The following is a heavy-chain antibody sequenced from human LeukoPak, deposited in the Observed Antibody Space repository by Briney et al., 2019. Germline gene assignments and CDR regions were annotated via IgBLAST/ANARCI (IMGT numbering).Heavy chain of an antibody. CDR3: ARASGVRFLEWLFHFDF. CDR1: GGTFSSYA. Sequence: SVKVSCKASGGTFSSYAISWVRQAPGQGLEWMGGIIPIFGTANYAQKFQGRVTITTDESTSTAYMELSSLRSEDTAVYYCARASGVRFLEWLFHFDFWGQGTLVTVSS. V-gene: IGHV1-69*05. J-gene: IGHJ4*02. D-gene: IGHD3-3*01. CDR2: IIPIFGTA.